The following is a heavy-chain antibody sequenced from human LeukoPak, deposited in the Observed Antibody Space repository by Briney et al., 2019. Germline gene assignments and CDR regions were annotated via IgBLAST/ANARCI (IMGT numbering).Heavy chain of an antibody. J-gene: IGHJ4*02. V-gene: IGHV3-13*01. D-gene: IGHD6-13*01. Sequence: GGSLRLSCTASGFTFTSYDMHWVRQATGKGLEWVSAIGTAGDKYYPGSVKGRFTISRENAKNSLYLQMNSLRAGDTAVYYCARGAAAGTTDYWGQGTLVTVSS. CDR3: ARGAAAGTTDY. CDR1: GFTFTSYD. CDR2: IGTAGDK.